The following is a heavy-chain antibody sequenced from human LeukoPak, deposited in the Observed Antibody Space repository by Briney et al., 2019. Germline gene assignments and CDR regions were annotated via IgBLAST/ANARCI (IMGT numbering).Heavy chain of an antibody. D-gene: IGHD3-10*01. Sequence: SETLSLTCAVYGGSFSGYYWSWIRQPPGKGLEWIGEINHSGSTNYNPSLKSRVTISVDTSKNQFSLKLSSVTAADTAVYYCARGRRRIIMVPGMDVWGKGTTVTVSS. J-gene: IGHJ6*04. CDR1: GGSFSGYY. CDR2: INHSGST. CDR3: ARGRRRIIMVPGMDV. V-gene: IGHV4-34*01.